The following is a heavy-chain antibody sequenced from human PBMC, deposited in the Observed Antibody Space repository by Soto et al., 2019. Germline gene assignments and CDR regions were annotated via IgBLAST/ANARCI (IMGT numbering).Heavy chain of an antibody. CDR3: ATSDSSGYYFLHYFDY. CDR1: GYTLTELS. D-gene: IGHD3-22*01. CDR2: FDPEDGET. V-gene: IGHV1-24*01. Sequence: ASVKVSCKVSGYTLTELSMHWVRQAPGKGLEWMGGFDPEDGETIYAQKFQGRVTMTEDTSTDTAYMELSSLRSEDTAVYYCATSDSSGYYFLHYFDYWGQGTLVTVPS. J-gene: IGHJ4*02.